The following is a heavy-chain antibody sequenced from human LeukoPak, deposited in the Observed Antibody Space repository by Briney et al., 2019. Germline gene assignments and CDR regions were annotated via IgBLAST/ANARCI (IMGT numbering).Heavy chain of an antibody. J-gene: IGHJ4*02. CDR1: GDSISNNY. D-gene: IGHD2-8*01. CDR3: ARGVYAGSGY. CDR2: VFYRGNT. V-gene: IGHV4-59*01. Sequence: SETLSLTCTVSGDSISNNYWSWVGQSPGKGLEWIGDVFYRGNTNYNPSLKSRVTISVDTSKNQFSLKLNSVTAADTAVYYCARGVYAGSGYWGQGALVTVSS.